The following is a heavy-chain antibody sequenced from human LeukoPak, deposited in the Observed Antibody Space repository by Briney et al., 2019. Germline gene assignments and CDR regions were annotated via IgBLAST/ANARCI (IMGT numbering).Heavy chain of an antibody. CDR2: IIPIFGTA. V-gene: IGHV1-69*13. J-gene: IGHJ6*02. D-gene: IGHD4-17*01. Sequence: ASVKVSCKASGGTFSSYAISWVRQAPGQGLEWMGGIIPIFGTANYAQKFQGRVTITADESTSTAYMELSSLRSEDTAVYYCVRGDPVTTYYYYGMDVWGQGTTVTVSS. CDR1: GGTFSSYA. CDR3: VRGDPVTTYYYYGMDV.